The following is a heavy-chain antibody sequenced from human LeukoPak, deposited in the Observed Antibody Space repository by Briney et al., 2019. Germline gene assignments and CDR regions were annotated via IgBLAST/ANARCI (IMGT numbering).Heavy chain of an antibody. J-gene: IGHJ4*02. CDR2: IHYSGTT. CDR1: GGSISSGDYY. Sequence: NPSETLSLTCTVSGGSISSGDYYWSWIRQRPGKGLEWIGYIHYSGTTNYYPSLKSRVTIALDTSKSQFSLKLNSVTAADTAVYYCARFGPSSSRFFDQWGQGTLVTVSS. CDR3: ARFGPSSSRFFDQ. D-gene: IGHD6-6*01. V-gene: IGHV4-61*08.